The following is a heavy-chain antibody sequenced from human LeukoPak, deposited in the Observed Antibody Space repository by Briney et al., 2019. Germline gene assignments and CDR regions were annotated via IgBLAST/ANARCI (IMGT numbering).Heavy chain of an antibody. CDR2: INPNSGGT. D-gene: IGHD2-15*01. J-gene: IGHJ4*02. CDR1: GYTFTGYY. Sequence: EASVKVSCKASGYTFTGYYMHWVRQAPGQGLEWMGRINPNSGGTNYAQKFQGRVTMTRDTSISTAYMELSRLRSDDTAVYYCARIPAYCSGGSCHDYWGQGTLVTVSS. V-gene: IGHV1-2*06. CDR3: ARIPAYCSGGSCHDY.